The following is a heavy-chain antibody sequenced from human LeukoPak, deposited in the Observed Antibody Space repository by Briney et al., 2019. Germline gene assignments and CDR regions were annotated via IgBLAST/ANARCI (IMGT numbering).Heavy chain of an antibody. J-gene: IGHJ4*02. CDR1: GFTFSSYS. V-gene: IGHV3-23*01. D-gene: IGHD6-13*01. Sequence: GGSLRLSCAASGFTFSSYSMSWVRQAPGKGLEWVSAISGSGGSTYYADSVKGRFTISRDNSKNTLYLQMNSLRAEDTAVYYCAKVTGGAGIAAAGNFDYWGQGTLVTVSS. CDR2: ISGSGGST. CDR3: AKVTGGAGIAAAGNFDY.